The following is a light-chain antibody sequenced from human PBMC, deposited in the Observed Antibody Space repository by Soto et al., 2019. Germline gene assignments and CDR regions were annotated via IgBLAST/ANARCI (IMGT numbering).Light chain of an antibody. V-gene: IGLV2-18*01. Sequence: QSVLTHPPSVSGSAGQSFTISCTGTSTDFVSYNRVSWYQQPPGTAPKLMIYEVSKRPSGVPDRFSGSKSGNTASLTISGLQAADEADYYCSLYTSENAYVFGTGTKVTVL. J-gene: IGLJ1*01. CDR2: EVS. CDR3: SLYTSENAYV. CDR1: STDFVSYNR.